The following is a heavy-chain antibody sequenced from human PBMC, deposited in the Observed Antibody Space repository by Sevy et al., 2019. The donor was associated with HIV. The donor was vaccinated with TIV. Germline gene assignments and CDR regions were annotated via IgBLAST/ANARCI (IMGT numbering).Heavy chain of an antibody. CDR3: ASDGQVYSSSSGDYYYNCMDV. CDR2: ISAYNSKT. J-gene: IGHJ6*02. CDR1: GYTFTSYG. V-gene: IGHV1-18*04. Sequence: ASVKVSCKASGYTFTSYGITWVRQAPGQGLEWMGWISAYNSKTNFAQKFQDKFTMTPDTSTSTAYLELRSLTSDDKAVYYCASDGQVYSSSSGDYYYNCMDVWGQGTTVTVSS. D-gene: IGHD6-6*01.